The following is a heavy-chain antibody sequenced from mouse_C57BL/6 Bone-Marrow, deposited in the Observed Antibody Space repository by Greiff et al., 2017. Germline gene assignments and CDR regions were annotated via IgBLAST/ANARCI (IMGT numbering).Heavy chain of an antibody. CDR2: IYPGSGST. V-gene: IGHV1-55*01. J-gene: IGHJ4*01. CDR1: GYTFTSYW. Sequence: QVQLQQPGAELVKPGASVKMSCKASGYTFTSYWITWVKQRPGQGLEWIGDIYPGSGSTNYNEKFKSKATLTVDTSSSTAYMQLSSLTSEDSAVYYCASPFYYYGSPFYYAMDYWGQGTSGTVSS. D-gene: IGHD1-1*01. CDR3: ASPFYYYGSPFYYAMDY.